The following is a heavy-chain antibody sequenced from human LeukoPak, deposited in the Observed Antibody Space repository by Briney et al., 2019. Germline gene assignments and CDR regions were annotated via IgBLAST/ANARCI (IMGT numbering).Heavy chain of an antibody. CDR2: IYYSGST. CDR3: ARDLAASELATPL. V-gene: IGHV4-39*07. D-gene: IGHD6-13*01. CDR1: GGSISSSSYY. J-gene: IGHJ4*02. Sequence: PSETLSLTCTVSGGSISSSSYYWGWIRQPQGKGWEWIGSIYYSGSTYYHPSLKSRVTISVDTSKNQFSLKLSSVTAADTAVYYCARDLAASELATPLWGQGTLVTVSS.